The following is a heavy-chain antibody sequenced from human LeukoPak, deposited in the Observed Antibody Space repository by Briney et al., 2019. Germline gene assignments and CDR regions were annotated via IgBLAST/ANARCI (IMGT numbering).Heavy chain of an antibody. CDR3: AAIAVAGPWSKADGI. Sequence: GASVKVSCKASGFTFTSSAVQWVRQARGQRLEWVGWIVVGSGNTNYAQKFQERVTITWDMSTSTAYMELSSLRSEDTAVYYCAAIAVAGPWSKADGIWGQGTMVTVSS. V-gene: IGHV1-58*01. D-gene: IGHD6-19*01. CDR1: GFTFTSSA. J-gene: IGHJ3*02. CDR2: IVVGSGNT.